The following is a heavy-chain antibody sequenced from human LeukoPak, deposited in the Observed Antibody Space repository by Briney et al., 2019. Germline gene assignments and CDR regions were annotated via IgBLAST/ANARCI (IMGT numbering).Heavy chain of an antibody. J-gene: IGHJ5*02. CDR3: ARGTYYYDSSGYYYNWFDP. V-gene: IGHV3-7*04. Sequence: GGSLRLSCAASGFTFSSYWMSWVRQAPGKGLEWVANIKQGGSEKYYVDSVKGRFTISRDNAKNSLYLQMNSVRAEDTAVYYCARGTYYYDSSGYYYNWFDPWGQGTLVTVSP. D-gene: IGHD3-22*01. CDR1: GFTFSSYW. CDR2: IKQGGSEK.